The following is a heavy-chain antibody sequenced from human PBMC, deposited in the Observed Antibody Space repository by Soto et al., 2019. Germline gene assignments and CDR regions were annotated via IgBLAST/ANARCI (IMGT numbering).Heavy chain of an antibody. D-gene: IGHD3-22*01. CDR2: INHSGST. J-gene: IGHJ4*02. Sequence: QVQLQQWGAGLLKPSETLSLTCAVYGGSFSGYYWSWIRQPPGKGLEWIGEINHSGSTNYNPSLKSRVTISVDTSKHQFSLKLSSVNAADTAVYYCASSPRLYYYDSSGSPGPYYFDYWGQGTLVTVSS. CDR3: ASSPRLYYYDSSGSPGPYYFDY. CDR1: GGSFSGYY. V-gene: IGHV4-34*01.